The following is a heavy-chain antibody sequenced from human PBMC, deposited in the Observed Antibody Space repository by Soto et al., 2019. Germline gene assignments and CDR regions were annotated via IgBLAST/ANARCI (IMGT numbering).Heavy chain of an antibody. CDR1: GFTFSSYA. Sequence: PPGVSLRLSCAASGFTFSSYAMHWVRQAPGKGLEYVPAISSNGGSTYYADSVKGRFTISRDNSKNNLYLQMSSLRAEDTAVYYCVKDQVGGYSGYDFVLDAFDIWGQGTMVTVSS. CDR3: VKDQVGGYSGYDFVLDAFDI. V-gene: IGHV3-64D*08. J-gene: IGHJ3*02. CDR2: ISSNGGST. D-gene: IGHD5-12*01.